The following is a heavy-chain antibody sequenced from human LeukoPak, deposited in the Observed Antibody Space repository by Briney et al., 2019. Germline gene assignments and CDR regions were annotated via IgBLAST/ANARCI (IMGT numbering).Heavy chain of an antibody. CDR3: ARTYYGDYGWFDP. D-gene: IGHD4-17*01. V-gene: IGHV4-39*01. Sequence: SETLSLTCSVSGGSISSSSYYWGWIRQPPGKGLEWIGSIYYSGTTYYNLSLKSRVTISVDTSKNQFSLKLSSLSAADTAVYHCARTYYGDYGWFDPWGQGTLVTVSS. CDR2: IYYSGTT. CDR1: GGSISSSSYY. J-gene: IGHJ5*02.